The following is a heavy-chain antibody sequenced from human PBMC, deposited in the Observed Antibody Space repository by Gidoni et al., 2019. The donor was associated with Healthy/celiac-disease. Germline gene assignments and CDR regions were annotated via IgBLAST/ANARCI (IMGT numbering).Heavy chain of an antibody. CDR1: GFTFSSYG. J-gene: IGHJ4*02. Sequence: QVQLVESGGGVVQPGRSLRLSCAASGFTFSSYGMHWVRQAPGKGLEWVAVISYDGSNKYYADSVKGRFTISRDNSKNTLYLQMNSLRAEDTAVYYCAKDGAYGDYPGEFDYWGQGTLVTVSS. CDR3: AKDGAYGDYPGEFDY. CDR2: ISYDGSNK. D-gene: IGHD4-17*01. V-gene: IGHV3-30*18.